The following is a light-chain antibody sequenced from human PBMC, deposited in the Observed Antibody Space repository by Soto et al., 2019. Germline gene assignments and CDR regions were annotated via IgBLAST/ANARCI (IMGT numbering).Light chain of an antibody. J-gene: IGKJ4*01. CDR3: QQRSNWPPS. CDR2: DAS. Sequence: ETVLTQSPATLSLSPGERATLSCRASQSVSSYLAWYQQKPGQAPRLLIYDASNRATGIPAMFSGSGSGTDITLTISSLEPEDFAVYYCQQRSNWPPSFGGGTKVEIK. CDR1: QSVSSY. V-gene: IGKV3-11*01.